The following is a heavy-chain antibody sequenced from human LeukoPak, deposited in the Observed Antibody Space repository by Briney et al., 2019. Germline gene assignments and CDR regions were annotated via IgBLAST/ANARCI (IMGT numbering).Heavy chain of an antibody. V-gene: IGHV3-74*01. D-gene: IGHD1-26*01. CDR2: INSDGSNT. Sequence: GGSLRLSCAASGFTLSSYWMNWVRQAPGKGRVWVSRINSDGSNTKYADSVKGRFTISRDNAKNTLYLQMNSLRGEDTAVYYCARDYGSYFLPKYYYMDVWGKGTTVTVSS. CDR3: ARDYGSYFLPKYYYMDV. J-gene: IGHJ6*03. CDR1: GFTLSSYW.